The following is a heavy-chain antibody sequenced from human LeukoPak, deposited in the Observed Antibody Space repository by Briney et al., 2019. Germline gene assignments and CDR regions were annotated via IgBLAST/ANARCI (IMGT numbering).Heavy chain of an antibody. Sequence: SETLSLTCAVYGGSFSGYYWSWIRQPPGKGLEWIGEINHSGSTNYNPSPKSRVTISVDTSKNQFSLKLSSVTAADTAVYYCARGPYSGSYYDAFDIWGQGTMVTVSS. J-gene: IGHJ3*02. D-gene: IGHD1-26*01. V-gene: IGHV4-34*01. CDR2: INHSGST. CDR1: GGSFSGYY. CDR3: ARGPYSGSYYDAFDI.